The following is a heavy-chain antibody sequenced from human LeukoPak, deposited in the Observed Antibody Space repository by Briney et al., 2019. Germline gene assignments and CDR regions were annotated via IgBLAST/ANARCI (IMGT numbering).Heavy chain of an antibody. CDR1: GFAFRSHG. CDR2: ISPGGDTI. CDR3: ARVRGPTVTTMYFDY. V-gene: IGHV3-48*02. Sequence: GGSLRLSCAGSGFAFRSHGTSWVRQAPGGGLEWISYISPGGDTIYNADSVKGRFTISRDNAKNSLSLHMNGLTDEDTATYHCARVRGPTVTTMYFDYWGQGTLVTVSS. J-gene: IGHJ4*02. D-gene: IGHD4-17*01.